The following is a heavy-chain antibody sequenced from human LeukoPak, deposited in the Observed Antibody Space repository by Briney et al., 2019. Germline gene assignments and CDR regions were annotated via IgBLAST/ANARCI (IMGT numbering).Heavy chain of an antibody. CDR1: GFTFSSYS. CDR3: ARDSYSNNRPFDY. Sequence: GGSLRLSCAASGFTFSSYSMNWVRQAPGKGLEWVSSISSSSSYIYYADSVKGRFTIPRDNAKNSLYLQMNSLRAEDTAVYYCARDSYSNNRPFDYWGQGTLVTVSS. CDR2: ISSSSSYI. V-gene: IGHV3-21*01. D-gene: IGHD1/OR15-1a*01. J-gene: IGHJ4*02.